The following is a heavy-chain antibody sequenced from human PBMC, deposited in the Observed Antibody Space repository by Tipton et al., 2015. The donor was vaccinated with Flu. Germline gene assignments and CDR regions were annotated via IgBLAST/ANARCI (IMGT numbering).Heavy chain of an antibody. Sequence: QVQLVQSGGGVVQPGRSLRLSCAASGFTFSNSGMHWVRQAPGKGLEWVAIISYDGNYQSYAESVKGRFTISRDNSKSTLFLQMNGLRAEDTAVYYCIYTISWSAFDYWGQGSLVTVSS. CDR3: IYTISWSAFDY. V-gene: IGHV3-30*03. J-gene: IGHJ4*02. D-gene: IGHD6-13*01. CDR1: GFTFSNSG. CDR2: ISYDGNYQ.